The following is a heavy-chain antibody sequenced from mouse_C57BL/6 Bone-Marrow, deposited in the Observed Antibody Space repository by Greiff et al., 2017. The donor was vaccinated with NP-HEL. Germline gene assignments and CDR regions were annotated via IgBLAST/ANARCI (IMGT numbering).Heavy chain of an antibody. Sequence: DVKLQESGPGLAKPSQTLSLTCSVTGYSITSDYWNWIRKFPGNKLEYMGYISYSGSTYYNPSLKSRISITRDTSKNQYYLQLNSVTTEDTATYYCARFFSYDGYLYGTMDYWGQGTSVTVSS. CDR2: ISYSGST. D-gene: IGHD2-3*01. J-gene: IGHJ4*01. CDR1: GYSITSDY. V-gene: IGHV3-8*01. CDR3: ARFFSYDGYLYGTMDY.